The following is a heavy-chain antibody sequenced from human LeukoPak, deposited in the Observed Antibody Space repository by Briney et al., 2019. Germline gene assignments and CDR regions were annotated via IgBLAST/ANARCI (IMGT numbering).Heavy chain of an antibody. D-gene: IGHD7-27*01. CDR1: GFTFSSYW. V-gene: IGHV3-23*01. CDR2: ISGSGGST. Sequence: GGSLRLSCAASGFTFSSYWMHWVRQAPGKGLEWVSVISGSGGSTNNADSVRGRFTISRDNSKNTLYLQMNSLRAEDTAVYYCAKASELGRGYFDYWGQGTPVTVSS. CDR3: AKASELGRGYFDY. J-gene: IGHJ4*02.